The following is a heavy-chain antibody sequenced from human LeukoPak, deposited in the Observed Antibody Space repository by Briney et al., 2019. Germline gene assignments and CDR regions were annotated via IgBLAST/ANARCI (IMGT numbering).Heavy chain of an antibody. V-gene: IGHV3-48*01. CDR1: GFNFRTYS. CDR3: ARDRVGTKGDY. D-gene: IGHD1-26*01. J-gene: IGHJ4*02. Sequence: GGSLRLSCEVSGFNFRTYSMDWVRQAPGKGLQWVSYISAKGATIYYAEDVRGRFTISRDDAKNSLYLDMSNLRVDDTAVYYCARDRVGTKGDYWGQGTLVTVS. CDR2: ISAKGATI.